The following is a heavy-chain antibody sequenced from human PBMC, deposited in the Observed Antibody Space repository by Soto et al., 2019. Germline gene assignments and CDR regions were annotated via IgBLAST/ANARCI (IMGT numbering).Heavy chain of an antibody. J-gene: IGHJ4*02. CDR1: AFTFNNYA. CDR3: AKSRYSDSSGDFSDY. CDR2: IGGSGRTT. Sequence: VQLLEPGGGLVQPGGSLSLSCAASAFTFNNYAMSWVRQAPGKGLEWVSGIGGSGRTTYYADSVRGWFTISRDNSKNTLILQMKTLRAEDTAVYHFAKSRYSDSSGDFSDYWDQGTLVIVSS. V-gene: IGHV3-23*01. D-gene: IGHD3-22*01.